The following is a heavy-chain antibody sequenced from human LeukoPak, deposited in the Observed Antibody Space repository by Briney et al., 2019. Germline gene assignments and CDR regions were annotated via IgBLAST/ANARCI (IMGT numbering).Heavy chain of an antibody. Sequence: ASVKVSCKASGYTFTSYDINWVRQATGQWLEWMGWRNPNSGNTGYAQKFQGRVTMTRNTSISTAYMELSSLRSEDTAVYYCARELSEDCSGGSCYSHGIDPWGQGTLVTVSS. V-gene: IGHV1-8*01. J-gene: IGHJ5*02. CDR3: ARELSEDCSGGSCYSHGIDP. CDR2: RNPNSGNT. CDR1: GYTFTSYD. D-gene: IGHD2-15*01.